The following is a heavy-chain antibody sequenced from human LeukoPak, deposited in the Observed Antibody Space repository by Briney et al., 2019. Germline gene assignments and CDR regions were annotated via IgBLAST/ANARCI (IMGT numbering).Heavy chain of an antibody. CDR2: IWYDGSNK. Sequence: GGSLRLSCAASGFTFSSYGMHWVRQAPGKGLEWVAVIWYDGSNKYYADSVKGRFTISRDNSKNTLYLQMNSLRAEDTAVYYCAKDLEKYSSSPNDAFDIWGKGTMVTVSS. D-gene: IGHD6-6*01. CDR3: AKDLEKYSSSPNDAFDI. V-gene: IGHV3-33*06. J-gene: IGHJ3*02. CDR1: GFTFSSYG.